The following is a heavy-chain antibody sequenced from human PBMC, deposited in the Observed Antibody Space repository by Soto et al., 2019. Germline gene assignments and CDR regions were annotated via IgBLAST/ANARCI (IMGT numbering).Heavy chain of an antibody. Sequence: SLRLSCAASGLTFDDYAMHWSRKNPGKGLEWVSGISWNSGTIVYADSVKGRFTISRDNAKNSLYLQMNSLRGEDTALYYCAKDMRGGSSSSRYYYGLDVWGQGTTVTVS. J-gene: IGHJ6*02. CDR1: GLTFDDYA. V-gene: IGHV3-9*01. D-gene: IGHD6-13*01. CDR3: AKDMRGGSSSSRYYYGLDV. CDR2: ISWNSGTI.